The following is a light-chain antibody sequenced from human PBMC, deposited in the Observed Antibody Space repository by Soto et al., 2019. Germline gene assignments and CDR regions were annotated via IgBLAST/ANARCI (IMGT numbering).Light chain of an antibody. CDR2: DVS. J-gene: IGLJ1*01. Sequence: QSALTQPASVSGSPGQSITISCTGTSSDVGGYNFVSWYQQHPGKAPKFMIYDVSNRPSGVSNRFSGSKSGNTASLTISGLQAEDEADYYCSSYTSSNTYVVGTGTKVTVL. CDR1: SSDVGGYNF. CDR3: SSYTSSNTYV. V-gene: IGLV2-14*03.